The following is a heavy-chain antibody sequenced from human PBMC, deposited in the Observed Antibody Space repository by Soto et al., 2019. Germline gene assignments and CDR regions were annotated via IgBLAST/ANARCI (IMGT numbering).Heavy chain of an antibody. CDR2: ISYDGSNK. D-gene: IGHD2-21*02. CDR3: AKDVGGDGDAFDF. Sequence: QVQLVESGGGVVQPGRSLRLSCVTSGFSLNGYGMHWVRQAPGKGLEWVAVISYDGSNKHYGDSVKGRFIISRDSSKNTLYLQMNSLSPEDTAVYKCAKDVGGDGDAFDFWGQETMVTVPS. CDR1: GFSLNGYG. V-gene: IGHV3-30*18. J-gene: IGHJ3*01.